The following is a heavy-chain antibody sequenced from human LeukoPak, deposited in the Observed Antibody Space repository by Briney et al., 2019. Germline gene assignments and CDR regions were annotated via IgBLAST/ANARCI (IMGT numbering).Heavy chain of an antibody. CDR2: ISGSGGST. D-gene: IGHD6-19*01. J-gene: IGHJ4*02. CDR3: AKDIDEGSGWNY. Sequence: GGSLRLSCAASGLTFSSYAMSWVRQAPGKGLEWVSAISGSGGSTYYADSVKGRFTISRDNSKNTLYLQMNSLRAEDTAVYYCAKDIDEGSGWNYWGQGTLVTVSS. V-gene: IGHV3-23*01. CDR1: GLTFSSYA.